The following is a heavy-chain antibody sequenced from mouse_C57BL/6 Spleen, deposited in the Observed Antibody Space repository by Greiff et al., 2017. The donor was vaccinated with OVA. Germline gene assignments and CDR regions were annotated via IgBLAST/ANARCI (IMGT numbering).Heavy chain of an antibody. V-gene: IGHV6-3*01. CDR2: IRLKSDNYAT. D-gene: IGHD2-3*01. CDR1: GFTFSNYW. CDR3: TGDGYPYYFDY. J-gene: IGHJ2*01. Sequence: DVHLVESGGGLVQPGGSMKLSCVASGFTFSNYWMNWVRQSPEKGLEWVAQIRLKSDNYATHYAESVKGRFTISRDDSKSSVYLQMNNLRAEDTGIYYCTGDGYPYYFDYWGQGTTLTVSS.